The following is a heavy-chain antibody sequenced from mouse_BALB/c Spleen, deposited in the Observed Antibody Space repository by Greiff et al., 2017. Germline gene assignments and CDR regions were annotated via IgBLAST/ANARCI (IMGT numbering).Heavy chain of an antibody. CDR3: AREVYYAMDY. V-gene: IGHV1-7*01. Sequence: VQLVESGAELAKPGASVKMSCKASGYTFTSYWMHWVKQRPGQGLEWIGYINPSTGYTEYNQKFKDKATLTADKSSSTAYMQLSSLTSEDSAVYYCAREVYYAMDYWGQGTSVTVSS. J-gene: IGHJ4*01. CDR2: INPSTGYT. CDR1: GYTFTSYW.